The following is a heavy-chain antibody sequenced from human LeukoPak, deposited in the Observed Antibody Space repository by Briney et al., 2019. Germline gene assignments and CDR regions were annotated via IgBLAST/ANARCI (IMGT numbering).Heavy chain of an antibody. CDR2: INHNGNVN. CDR1: GFTFSSYW. CDR3: AKGGGLDV. D-gene: IGHD3-16*01. Sequence: GGSLRLSCAASGFTFSSYWMNWARQAPGKGLEWVASINHNGNVNYYVDSVEGRFTISRDNAKNSLYLQMSNLRAEDTAVYFCAKGGGLDVWGQGATVTVSS. V-gene: IGHV3-7*03. J-gene: IGHJ6*02.